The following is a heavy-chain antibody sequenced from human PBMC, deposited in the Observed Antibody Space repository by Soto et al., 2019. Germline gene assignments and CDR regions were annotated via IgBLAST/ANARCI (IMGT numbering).Heavy chain of an antibody. CDR3: GRTFSTLRSGWTIFDY. V-gene: IGHV4-59*01. CDR2: IYYSGST. CDR1: GGSISYYY. D-gene: IGHD6-19*01. Sequence: TLSLTCTVSGGSISYYYCSWITQPPGKGLEWIGYIYYSGSTNYNPSLKSRVTISVDTTKNQVSLKLGFGAAADTVLFYCGRTFSTLRSGWTIFDYWGEGTLVTVSS. J-gene: IGHJ4*02.